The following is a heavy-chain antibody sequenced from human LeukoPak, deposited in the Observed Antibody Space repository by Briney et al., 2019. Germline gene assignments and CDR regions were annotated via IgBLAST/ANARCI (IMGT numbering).Heavy chain of an antibody. CDR1: GFTFSTFG. Sequence: PGRSLRLTCAASGFTFSTFGMHWLRQAPGKGLEWVAGIWRDGSRKHYGDSVKGRLTISRDNSNNTLFLQMNSLRAEDTAVYYCAREASGYSRDFWGQETLVIVSS. CDR2: IWRDGSRK. V-gene: IGHV3-33*01. CDR3: AREASGYSRDF. J-gene: IGHJ4*02. D-gene: IGHD3-3*01.